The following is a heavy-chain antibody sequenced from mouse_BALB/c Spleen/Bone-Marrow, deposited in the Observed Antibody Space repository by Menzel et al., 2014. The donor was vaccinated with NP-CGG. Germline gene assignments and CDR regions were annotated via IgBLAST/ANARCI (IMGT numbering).Heavy chain of an antibody. D-gene: IGHD1-1*01. CDR3: ARDKSFGSHWCFDV. J-gene: IGHJ1*01. Sequence: DVKLVESGGGLVQPGGSLRLSCATSGFTFTDYYMSWVRQPPGKALEWLGFIRNKANGYTTEYSASVKGRFTIARDNSQSILYLQMNTLRAENSATYYGARDKSFGSHWCFDVWGAGTTVTVSS. CDR1: GFTFTDYY. V-gene: IGHV7-3*02. CDR2: IRNKANGYTT.